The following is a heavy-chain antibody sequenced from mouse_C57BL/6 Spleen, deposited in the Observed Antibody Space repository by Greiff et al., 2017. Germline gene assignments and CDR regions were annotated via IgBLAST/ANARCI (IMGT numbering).Heavy chain of an antibody. V-gene: IGHV5-17*01. J-gene: IGHJ1*03. CDR3: ARGEFITTVGYFDV. Sequence: DVQLVESGGGLVKPGGSLKLSCAASGFTFSDYGMHWVRQAPEKGLEWVAYISSGSSTIYYADTVKGRFTISRDNAKNTLFLQMTSLRSEDTAMYYCARGEFITTVGYFDVWGTGTTVTVSS. D-gene: IGHD1-1*01. CDR1: GFTFSDYG. CDR2: ISSGSSTI.